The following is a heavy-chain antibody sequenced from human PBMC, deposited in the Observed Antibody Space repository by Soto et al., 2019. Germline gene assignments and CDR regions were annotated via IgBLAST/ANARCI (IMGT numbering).Heavy chain of an antibody. D-gene: IGHD2-8*01. J-gene: IGHJ6*03. CDR2: ISYDGSNK. CDR1: GFTFSSYG. CDR3: AKDSLSYCTNGVCYGGYYYYMDV. V-gene: IGHV3-30*18. Sequence: GGSLRLSCAASGFTFSSYGMHWVRQAPGKGLEWVAVISYDGSNKYYADSVKGRFTISRDNSKNTLYLQMNSLRAEDTAVYYCAKDSLSYCTNGVCYGGYYYYMDVWGKGTTVTVSS.